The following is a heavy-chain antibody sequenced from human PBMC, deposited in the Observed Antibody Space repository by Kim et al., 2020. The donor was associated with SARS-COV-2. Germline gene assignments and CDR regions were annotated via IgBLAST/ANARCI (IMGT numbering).Heavy chain of an antibody. CDR1: GFTFSSYA. V-gene: IGHV3-30*04. Sequence: GGSLRLSCAASGFTFSSYAMHWVRQAPGKGLEWVAVISYDGSNKYYADSVKGRFTISRDNSKNTLYLQMNSLRAEDTAVYYCARGSGYYFDYWGQGTLVT. D-gene: IGHD3-22*01. CDR3: ARGSGYYFDY. CDR2: ISYDGSNK. J-gene: IGHJ4*02.